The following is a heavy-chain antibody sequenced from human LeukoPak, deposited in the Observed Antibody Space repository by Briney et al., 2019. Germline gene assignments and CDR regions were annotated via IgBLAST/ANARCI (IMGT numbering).Heavy chain of an antibody. Sequence: ASVKVSCKASGGTFSSYAISWVRQAPGQGLEWMGWISAYNGNTNYAQKLQGRVTMTTDTSTSTAYMELRSLRSDDTAVYYCARCRRDNWNYGYYFDYWGQGTLVTVSS. V-gene: IGHV1-18*01. D-gene: IGHD1-7*01. CDR2: ISAYNGNT. CDR3: ARCRRDNWNYGYYFDY. CDR1: GGTFSSYA. J-gene: IGHJ4*02.